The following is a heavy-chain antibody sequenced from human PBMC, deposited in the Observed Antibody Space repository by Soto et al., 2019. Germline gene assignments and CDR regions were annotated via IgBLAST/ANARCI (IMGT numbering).Heavy chain of an antibody. V-gene: IGHV3-15*07. CDR3: TTERPLLLLWFGESPTPFDY. Sequence: EVQLVESGGGLVKPGGSLRLSCAASGFTFSNAWMNWVRQAPGKGLEWVGRIKSKTDGGTTDYAAPVKGRFTISRDDSQNTLYLQMNSLKTEDTDVYYCTTERPLLLLWFGESPTPFDYWGQGTLVTVSS. D-gene: IGHD3-10*01. J-gene: IGHJ4*02. CDR1: GFTFSNAW. CDR2: IKSKTDGGTT.